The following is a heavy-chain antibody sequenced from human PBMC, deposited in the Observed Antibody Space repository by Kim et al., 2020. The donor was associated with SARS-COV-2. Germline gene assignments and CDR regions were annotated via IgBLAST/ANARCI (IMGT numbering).Heavy chain of an antibody. Sequence: KSRVTISVDTSKNQFSLKLSSVTAADTAVYYCARATPRGRTTVVTYEFDYWGQGTLVTVSS. V-gene: IGHV4-59*01. J-gene: IGHJ4*02. D-gene: IGHD4-17*01. CDR3: ARATPRGRTTVVTYEFDY.